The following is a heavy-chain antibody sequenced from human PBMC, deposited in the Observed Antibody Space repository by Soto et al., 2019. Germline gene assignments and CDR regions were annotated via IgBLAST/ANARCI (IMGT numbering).Heavy chain of an antibody. V-gene: IGHV4-34*12. CDR3: ARVPGVVAALYGMDV. D-gene: IGHD2-15*01. CDR1: GGSFRGYY. Sequence: SETLSLTCAVDGGSFRGYYWTWNRLPPGKGLEWIGDILPSGSTKYTPSLECRLTISVDKSKNQFSLKLSSVTAADTAVYYCARVPGVVAALYGMDVWGQGTTVTVS. J-gene: IGHJ6*02. CDR2: ILPSGST.